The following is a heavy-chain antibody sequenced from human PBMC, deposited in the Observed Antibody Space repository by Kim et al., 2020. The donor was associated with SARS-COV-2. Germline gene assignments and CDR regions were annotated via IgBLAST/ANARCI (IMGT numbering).Heavy chain of an antibody. D-gene: IGHD2-21*02. V-gene: IGHV3-30*04. CDR3: ARDMRGGGDLDY. Sequence: GGSLRLSCAASGFTFSSYAMHWVRQAPGKGLEWVAVISYDGSNKYYADSVKGRFTISRDNSKNTLYLQMNSLRAEDTAVYYCARDMRGGGDLDYWGQGTLVTVSS. CDR1: GFTFSSYA. CDR2: ISYDGSNK. J-gene: IGHJ4*02.